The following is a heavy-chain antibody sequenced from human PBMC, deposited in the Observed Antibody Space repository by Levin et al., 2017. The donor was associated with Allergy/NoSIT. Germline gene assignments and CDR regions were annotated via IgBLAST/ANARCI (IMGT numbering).Heavy chain of an antibody. V-gene: IGHV1-69*06. CDR1: GGTFSSYA. Sequence: KISCKASGGTFSSYAISWVRQAPGQGLEWMGGIIPIFGTANYAQKFQGRVTITADKSTSTAYMELSSPRSEDTAVYYCATTLANYYDSSGPHPDAFDIWGQGTMVTVSS. J-gene: IGHJ3*02. CDR3: ATTLANYYDSSGPHPDAFDI. CDR2: IIPIFGTA. D-gene: IGHD3-22*01.